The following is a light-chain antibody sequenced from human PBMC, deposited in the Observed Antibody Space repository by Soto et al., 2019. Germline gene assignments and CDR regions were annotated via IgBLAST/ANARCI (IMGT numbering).Light chain of an antibody. CDR1: QSVSSY. CDR3: QQRSNWPRT. Sequence: EMVMTQSPATLSVSPGERATLSCRASQSVSSYLAWYQQKPGQAPRLLIYDASNRATGIPARFSGSGSGTDFTLTISSLEPEDFAVYYCQQRSNWPRTFCQGTKVDIK. V-gene: IGKV3-11*01. CDR2: DAS. J-gene: IGKJ1*01.